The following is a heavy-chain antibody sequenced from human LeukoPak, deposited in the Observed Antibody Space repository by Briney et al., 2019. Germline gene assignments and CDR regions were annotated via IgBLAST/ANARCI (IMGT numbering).Heavy chain of an antibody. Sequence: IPGGSLRLSCAASGFIFDDYYMTWIRQAPGKGLEWVSYISSSGFSIHYADSVKGRITVSRDNAKNLLYLQMSSLRADDTAVYFCARAWGGWYGRGGYFDYWGQGTLVTVSS. D-gene: IGHD6-19*01. CDR2: ISSSGFSI. J-gene: IGHJ4*02. CDR1: GFIFDDYY. CDR3: ARAWGGWYGRGGYFDY. V-gene: IGHV3-11*01.